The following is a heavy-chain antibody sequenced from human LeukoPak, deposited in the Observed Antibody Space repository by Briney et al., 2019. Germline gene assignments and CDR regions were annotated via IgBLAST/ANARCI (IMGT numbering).Heavy chain of an antibody. CDR2: IYYSGST. CDR3: AREIPGIVGATYFDY. J-gene: IGHJ4*02. V-gene: IGHV4-59*02. D-gene: IGHD1-26*01. Sequence: SETLSLTCTVSGGYVSSYYWSWIRQPPGKGLEWFAYIYYSGSTNYNPSLKSRVTISVDTSKNQFSLQLSSVTAADTAVYYCAREIPGIVGATYFDYWGQGTLVTVSS. CDR1: GGYVSSYY.